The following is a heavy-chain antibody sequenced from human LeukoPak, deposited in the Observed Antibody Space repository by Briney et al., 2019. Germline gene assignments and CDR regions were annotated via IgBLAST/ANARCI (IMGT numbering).Heavy chain of an antibody. V-gene: IGHV3-30*03. D-gene: IGHD6-13*01. Sequence: GGSLRLSCAASGFTFSSYGMHGVRQAPGKGLEWVAVISYDGSNKYYADSVKGRFTISRDNSKNTLYLQMNSLRAEDTAVYYCAMGMDYWGQGTLVTVSS. J-gene: IGHJ4*02. CDR1: GFTFSSYG. CDR2: ISYDGSNK. CDR3: AMGMDY.